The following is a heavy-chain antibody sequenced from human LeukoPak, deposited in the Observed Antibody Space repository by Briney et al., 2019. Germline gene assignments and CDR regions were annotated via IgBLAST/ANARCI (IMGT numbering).Heavy chain of an antibody. D-gene: IGHD6-19*01. CDR2: TYYRSKWYN. CDR1: GDSVSSNSAA. V-gene: IGHV6-1*01. CDR3: ARASRYSSGPTATKFDY. J-gene: IGHJ4*02. Sequence: SQTLSLTCAISGDSVSSNSAAWNWIRQSPSRGLEWLGRTYYRSKWYNDYAVSVKSRITINPDTSKSQFSLQLNSVTPEDTAVYYCARASRYSSGPTATKFDYWGQGTLVTVSS.